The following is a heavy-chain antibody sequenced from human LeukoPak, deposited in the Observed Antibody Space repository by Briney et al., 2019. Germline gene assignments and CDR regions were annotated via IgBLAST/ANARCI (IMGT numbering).Heavy chain of an antibody. Sequence: GASVKVSCKASGGTFSSYAISWVRQAPGQGLEWMGGIIPIFGTANYAQKFQGRVTITADESTSTAYMELSSLRSEDTAVYYCARKSSVTVHNWFDPWGQGTLVTVSS. J-gene: IGHJ5*02. CDR1: GGTFSSYA. CDR3: ARKSSVTVHNWFDP. CDR2: IIPIFGTA. V-gene: IGHV1-69*13. D-gene: IGHD4-11*01.